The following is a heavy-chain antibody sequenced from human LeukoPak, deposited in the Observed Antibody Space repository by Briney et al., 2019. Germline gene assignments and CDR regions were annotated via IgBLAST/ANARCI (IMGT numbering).Heavy chain of an antibody. D-gene: IGHD3-22*01. CDR2: IKSDGKT. CDR3: ARAPSEIGGYYPEYFRH. J-gene: IGHJ1*01. V-gene: IGHV3-74*01. Sequence: GGSLRLSCAASGFTFSSNWMHWVRQAPGKGLVWVSRIKSDGKTNYADSVKGRFTISRDNAKNTVSLQMNSLRAEDTGVYYCARAPSEIGGYYPEYFRHWGQGTLVTVSS. CDR1: GFTFSSNW.